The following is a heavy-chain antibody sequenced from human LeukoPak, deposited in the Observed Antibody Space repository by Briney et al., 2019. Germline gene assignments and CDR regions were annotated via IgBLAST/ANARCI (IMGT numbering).Heavy chain of an antibody. V-gene: IGHV1-8*01. J-gene: IGHJ6*02. Sequence: ASVKVSCKASGYTFTSYDTNWVRQATGQGLEWMGWMNPNSGNTGYAQKFQGRVTMTRNTSISTAYMELSSLRSEDTAVYYCAREVSSTRKYYYYGMDVWGQGTTVTVSS. D-gene: IGHD2-2*01. CDR2: MNPNSGNT. CDR1: GYTFTSYD. CDR3: AREVSSTRKYYYYGMDV.